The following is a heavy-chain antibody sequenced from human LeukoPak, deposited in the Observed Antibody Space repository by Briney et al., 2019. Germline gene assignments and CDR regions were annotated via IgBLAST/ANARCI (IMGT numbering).Heavy chain of an antibody. J-gene: IGHJ6*03. CDR2: INHSGST. V-gene: IGHV4-34*01. D-gene: IGHD6-6*01. CDR1: GGSFSGYY. CDR3: ARVRGSSSSRSLYYYYYYMDV. Sequence: PSVTLSLTCAVYGGSFSGYYWSWIRQPPGKGLEWIGEINHSGSTNYNPSLKSRVTISVDTSKNQFSLKLSSVTAADTAVYYCARVRGSSSSRSLYYYYYYMDVWGKGTTVTVSS.